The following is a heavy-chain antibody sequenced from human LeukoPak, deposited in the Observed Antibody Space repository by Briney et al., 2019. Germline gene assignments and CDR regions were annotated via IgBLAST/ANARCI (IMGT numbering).Heavy chain of an antibody. CDR2: ISSSSSYI. Sequence: SGGSLRLSCTASGFTFSSYSMNWVRQAPGKGLEWVSSISSSSSYIYYADSVKGRFTISRDNAKNSLYLQMNSLRAEDTAVYYCAREGVATSPFDYWGQGTLVTVSS. CDR1: GFTFSSYS. V-gene: IGHV3-21*01. D-gene: IGHD5-24*01. CDR3: AREGVATSPFDY. J-gene: IGHJ4*02.